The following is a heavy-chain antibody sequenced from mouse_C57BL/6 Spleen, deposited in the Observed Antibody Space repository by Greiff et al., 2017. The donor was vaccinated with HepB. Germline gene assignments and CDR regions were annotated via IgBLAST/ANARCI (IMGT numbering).Heavy chain of an antibody. J-gene: IGHJ1*03. CDR3: ARGYGNYYTWYFDV. V-gene: IGHV1-55*01. CDR1: GYTFTSYW. Sequence: QVHVKQPGAELVKPGASVKMSCKASGYTFTSYWITWVKQRPGQGLEWIGDIFPGSGSTNYNEKFKSKATLTVDTSSSTAYMQLSSLTSEDSAVYYCARGYGNYYTWYFDVWGTGTTVTVSS. D-gene: IGHD2-10*02. CDR2: IFPGSGST.